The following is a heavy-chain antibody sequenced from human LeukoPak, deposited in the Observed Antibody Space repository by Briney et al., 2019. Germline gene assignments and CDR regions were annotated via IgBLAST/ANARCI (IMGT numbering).Heavy chain of an antibody. CDR1: GYTFTAYY. CDR2: INPDSGGT. D-gene: IGHD5-12*01. J-gene: IGHJ4*02. CDR3: ARGISGYDS. Sequence: ASVKVSCKASGYTFTAYYMHWVRQAPGQGLEWMGWINPDSGGTKYAQKFQDRVTMTRDTSINTGYMELNSLIYDDTAVYYCARGISGYDSWGQGTQVTVSS. V-gene: IGHV1-2*02.